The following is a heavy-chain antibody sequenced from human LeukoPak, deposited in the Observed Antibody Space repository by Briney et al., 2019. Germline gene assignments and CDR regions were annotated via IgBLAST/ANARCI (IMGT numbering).Heavy chain of an antibody. D-gene: IGHD5-24*01. CDR2: INPDSGGT. J-gene: IGHJ4*02. Sequence: ASVKVSCKASGYTFTGYYMHWVRQAPGQGLEWMGWINPDSGGTNYAQKFQGRVTMTRDTSISTAYMELRRLRSDDTAVYYCARDRSNYGHKQGVGYWGQGTLVTVSS. CDR1: GYTFTGYY. V-gene: IGHV1-2*02. CDR3: ARDRSNYGHKQGVGY.